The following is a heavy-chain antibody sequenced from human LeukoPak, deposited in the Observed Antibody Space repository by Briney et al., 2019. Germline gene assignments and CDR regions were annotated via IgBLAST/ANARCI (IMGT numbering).Heavy chain of an antibody. CDR3: ASIPDSSGYLFDY. CDR2: IYHSGST. D-gene: IGHD3-22*01. Sequence: PSETLSLTCAVSGGSISSSNWWSWVRQPPGKGLEWIGEIYHSGSTNYNPSLKSRVTISVDKSKNQFPLKLSSVTAADTAVYYCASIPDSSGYLFDYWGQGTLVTVSS. CDR1: GGSISSSNW. J-gene: IGHJ4*02. V-gene: IGHV4-4*02.